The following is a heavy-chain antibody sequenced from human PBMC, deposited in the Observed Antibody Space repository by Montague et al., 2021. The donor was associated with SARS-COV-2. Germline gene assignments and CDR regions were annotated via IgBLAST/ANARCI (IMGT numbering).Heavy chain of an antibody. D-gene: IGHD1-26*01. CDR2: IKRDGSET. CDR1: GFTFNTYW. CDR3: VGESGSRSGSEKL. Sequence: SLRLSCAASGFTFNTYWMAWVRQAPGKGLEWVAKIKRDGSETYSVDSVKGRFTISRDNAKNSLYLQMNNLRAEDTAVYFCVGESGSRSGSEKLWGQGTLVAVSS. J-gene: IGHJ4*02. V-gene: IGHV3-7*03.